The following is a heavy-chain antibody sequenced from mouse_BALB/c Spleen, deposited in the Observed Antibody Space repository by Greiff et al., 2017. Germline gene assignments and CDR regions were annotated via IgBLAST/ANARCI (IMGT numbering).Heavy chain of an antibody. V-gene: IGHV1S81*02. CDR1: GYTFTSYY. J-gene: IGHJ4*01. CDR3: TRSSITTVVAREDAMDY. D-gene: IGHD1-1*01. CDR2: INPSNGGT. Sequence: SGAELVKPGASVKLSCKASGYTFTSYYMYWVKQRPGQGLEWIGEINPSNGGTNFNEKFKSKATLTVDKSSSTAYMQLSSLTSEDSAVYYCTRSSITTVVAREDAMDYWGQGTSVTVSS.